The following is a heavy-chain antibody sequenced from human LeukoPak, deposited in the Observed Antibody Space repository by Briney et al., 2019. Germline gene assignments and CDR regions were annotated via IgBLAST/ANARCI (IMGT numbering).Heavy chain of an antibody. J-gene: IGHJ4*02. CDR1: GFTFNNYA. D-gene: IGHD3-3*01. V-gene: IGHV3-23*01. CDR2: FDGGDTT. CDR3: AKQARYSNFWSGYLYYFDY. Sequence: GGSLRLSCAASGFTFNNYAASWVRQAPGKGLEWVSAFDGGDTTYYADSVKGRFTISRDNSRNTLYLQMNTLRAEDTAVYYCAKQARYSNFWSGYLYYFDYWGQGTLVTVSS.